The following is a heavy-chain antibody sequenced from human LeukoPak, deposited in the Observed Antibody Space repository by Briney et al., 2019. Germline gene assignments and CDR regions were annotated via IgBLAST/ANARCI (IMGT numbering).Heavy chain of an antibody. V-gene: IGHV3-20*04. J-gene: IGHJ4*02. CDR3: ARGDYYVSSGYYALIDY. CDR1: GFTFDEYG. CDR2: INWNGGST. D-gene: IGHD3-22*01. Sequence: GGSLRLSCVVSGFTFDEYGMSWVRQAPGKGLEWVSGINWNGGSTGYADSVKGRFTISRDNAKNSLYLQMNSLIVEDTAFYYWARGDYYVSSGYYALIDYWGQGTLVTVSS.